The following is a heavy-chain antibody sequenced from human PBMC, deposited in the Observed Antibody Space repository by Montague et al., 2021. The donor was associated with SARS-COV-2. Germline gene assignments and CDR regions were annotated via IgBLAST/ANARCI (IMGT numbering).Heavy chain of an antibody. CDR2: IKQDGSEK. D-gene: IGHD4-23*01. CDR3: ARESSGNRDWFDP. Sequence: SLRLSCAASGFTFSSYWMSWVRQAPGKGLEWVANIKQDGSEKYYVDSVKGRFTISRDNAKNSLYLQMNSLRTEDTAVYYCARESSGNRDWFDPWGQGTLVTVSS. J-gene: IGHJ5*02. V-gene: IGHV3-7*01. CDR1: GFTFSSYW.